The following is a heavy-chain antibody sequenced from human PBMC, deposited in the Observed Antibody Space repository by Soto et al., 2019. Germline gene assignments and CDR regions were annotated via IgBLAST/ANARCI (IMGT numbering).Heavy chain of an antibody. Sequence: EVQVVESGGGLVQPGGSLRLSCAASGFTVSSYYMSWVRQAPGKGLEWVSVIYDGGSTYYAESVKGRFTISRDDPKNTLYVQMNSLRGEDTAVYYCARGTRSCRGGSCYLIFDVWGQGTLVTVSS. CDR2: IYDGGST. CDR1: GFTVSSYY. D-gene: IGHD2-15*01. J-gene: IGHJ5*02. V-gene: IGHV3-66*01. CDR3: ARGTRSCRGGSCYLIFDV.